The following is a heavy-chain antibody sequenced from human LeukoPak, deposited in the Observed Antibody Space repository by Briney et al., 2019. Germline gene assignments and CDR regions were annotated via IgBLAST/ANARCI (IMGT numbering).Heavy chain of an antibody. D-gene: IGHD1-1*01. Sequence: GGSLRLSCAASGFTFSSYSMNWGRQAPGKGLEWVARIKPDGSEKYYVDSVKGRFTISRDNAKKSLYLQMDSLRDDDTAVYYCARGGVTTGRFDYWGQGTLVTVSS. CDR3: ARGGVTTGRFDY. CDR1: GFTFSSYS. V-gene: IGHV3-7*03. CDR2: IKPDGSEK. J-gene: IGHJ4*02.